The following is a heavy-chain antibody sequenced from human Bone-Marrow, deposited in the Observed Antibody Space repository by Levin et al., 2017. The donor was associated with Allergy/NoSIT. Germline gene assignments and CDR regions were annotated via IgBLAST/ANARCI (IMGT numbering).Heavy chain of an antibody. J-gene: IGHJ4*02. Sequence: RESGPTLVKPTQTLTLTCSLSGFSISSSGMCVSWIRQPPGKALEWLALIDWEDEKYYRTSLKNRVTISKDTSKNQVVLRMTNMDPVDTGTYYCARMPAGEYRTSKGDGREIDYWGQGTLVTVSS. CDR1: GFSISSSGMC. D-gene: IGHD1-1*01. V-gene: IGHV2-70*01. CDR2: IDWEDEK. CDR3: ARMPAGEYRTSKGDGREIDY.